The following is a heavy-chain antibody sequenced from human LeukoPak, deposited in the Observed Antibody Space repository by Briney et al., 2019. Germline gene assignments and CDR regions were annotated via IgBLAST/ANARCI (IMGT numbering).Heavy chain of an antibody. V-gene: IGHV4-34*01. Sequence: PSETLSLTCAVYGGSFSGYYWSWIRQPPGKGLEWIGEINHSGNTNYNPSLKSRVTISVDTSKNQFSLKLSSVTAADTAVYYCARKQLWSNYFDYWGQGTLVTVSS. J-gene: IGHJ4*02. D-gene: IGHD5-18*01. CDR1: GGSFSGYY. CDR3: ARKQLWSNYFDY. CDR2: INHSGNT.